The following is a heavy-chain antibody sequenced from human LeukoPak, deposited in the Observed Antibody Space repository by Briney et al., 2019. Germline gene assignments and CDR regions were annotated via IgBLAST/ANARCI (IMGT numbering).Heavy chain of an antibody. J-gene: IGHJ4*02. CDR3: ARPLGSGYFDY. CDR1: GYTFTSYY. D-gene: IGHD3-22*01. V-gene: IGHV1-46*01. Sequence: EASVKVSCKASGYTFTSYYMHWVRQAPGQGLEWMGIINPSGGSTSYAQKFQGRVTMTRDMSTSTVYMELSSLRSEDTAVYYCARPLGSGYFDYWGQGTLVTVSS. CDR2: INPSGGST.